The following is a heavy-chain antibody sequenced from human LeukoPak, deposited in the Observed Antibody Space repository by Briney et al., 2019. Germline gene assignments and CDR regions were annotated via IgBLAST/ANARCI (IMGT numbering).Heavy chain of an antibody. J-gene: IGHJ4*02. CDR1: GFTFSSYA. CDR2: ISGSGGST. CDR3: AKSPSGSYYDFDY. D-gene: IGHD1-26*01. V-gene: IGHV3-23*01. Sequence: GGSLRLSCAASGFTFSSYAMSWVRQAPGKGLEWVSAISGSGGSTYYADSVKDRFTISRDNSKNTLYLQMNSMRAEDTAVYYCAKSPSGSYYDFDYWGQGTLVTVSS.